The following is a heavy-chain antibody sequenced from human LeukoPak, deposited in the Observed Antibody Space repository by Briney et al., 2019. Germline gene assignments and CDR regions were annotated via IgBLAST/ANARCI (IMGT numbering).Heavy chain of an antibody. CDR3: TKDILSGWYNGAFDI. CDR2: ISWNSGSI. CDR1: GFTFDDYA. V-gene: IGHV3-9*01. J-gene: IGHJ3*02. Sequence: GGSLRLSCAASGFTFDDYAMHWVRQAPGKGLEWVSGISWNSGSIGYADSVKGRFTISRDNAKNSLYLQMNSLRAEDTALYYCTKDILSGWYNGAFDIWSQGTMVTVSS. D-gene: IGHD6-19*01.